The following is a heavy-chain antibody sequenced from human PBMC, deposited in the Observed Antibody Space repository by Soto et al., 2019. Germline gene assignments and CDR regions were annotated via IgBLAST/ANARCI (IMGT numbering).Heavy chain of an antibody. J-gene: IGHJ4*02. CDR2: IGTAGDT. Sequence: GGFLRLSCAASGFTFSSYDMHWVRQATGKGLEWVSAIGTAGDTYYPGSVKGRFTISRDDSKNTAYLQMNSLKTEDTAVYYCTSHKGPGYSSGLVAGTSDYWGQGTLVTVSS. CDR1: GFTFSSYD. CDR3: TSHKGPGYSSGLVAGTSDY. V-gene: IGHV3-13*04. D-gene: IGHD6-19*01.